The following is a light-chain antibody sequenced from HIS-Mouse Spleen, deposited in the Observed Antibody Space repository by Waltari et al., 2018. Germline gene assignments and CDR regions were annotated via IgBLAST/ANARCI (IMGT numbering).Light chain of an antibody. Sequence: QSALTQPASVSGSPGQSITIYCTGTSSYVGSYNLFSWYQQHPGKAPKLMIYEGSKRPSGVSNRFSGSKSGNTASLTISGLQAEDEADYYCCSYAGSSTWVFGGGTKLTVL. V-gene: IGLV2-23*01. CDR3: CSYAGSSTWV. CDR1: SSYVGSYNL. CDR2: EGS. J-gene: IGLJ3*02.